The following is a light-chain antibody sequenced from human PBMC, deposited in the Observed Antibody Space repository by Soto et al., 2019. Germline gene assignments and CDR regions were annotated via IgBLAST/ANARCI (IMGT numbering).Light chain of an antibody. CDR3: SSYAGGNEV. CDR2: EVS. J-gene: IGLJ1*01. Sequence: QSALTQPPSASGSPGQSVTISCTGTSSDVGGYNYVSWYQQHPGKAPKLMIFEVSKRPSGVPDRFSGSKPGNTASLTVSGLQAEDEADYYCSSYAGGNEVFGTGTKVTVL. CDR1: SSDVGGYNY. V-gene: IGLV2-8*01.